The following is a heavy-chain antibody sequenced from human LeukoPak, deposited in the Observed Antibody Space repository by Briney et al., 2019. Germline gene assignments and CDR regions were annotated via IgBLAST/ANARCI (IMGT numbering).Heavy chain of an antibody. Sequence: ASVKVSCKASGYTFTSYAMHWVRQAPGQRLEWMGWSNAGNGNTKYSQEFQGRVTITRDTSTSTAYMELRSLRSDDTAVYYCARDPRTRITIFGVVLPYGMDVWGQGTTVTVSS. CDR3: ARDPRTRITIFGVVLPYGMDV. D-gene: IGHD3-3*01. V-gene: IGHV1-3*02. CDR1: GYTFTSYA. J-gene: IGHJ6*02. CDR2: SNAGNGNT.